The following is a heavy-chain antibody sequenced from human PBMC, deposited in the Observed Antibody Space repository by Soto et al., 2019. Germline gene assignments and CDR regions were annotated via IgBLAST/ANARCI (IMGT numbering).Heavy chain of an antibody. D-gene: IGHD2-15*01. CDR2: IYYNGNT. V-gene: IGHV4-39*01. Sequence: QLQLQESGPGLVTPSETLSLTCTGSGGSISSSSYYWGWIRQPPGKGLEWIGNIYYNGNTYYNPSLKSRVTISVDTSQNQVSLQLSSVTATDTAVYYCARLVVAASQNYFDYWGQGTLVTVSS. CDR3: ARLVVAASQNYFDY. J-gene: IGHJ4*02. CDR1: GGSISSSSYY.